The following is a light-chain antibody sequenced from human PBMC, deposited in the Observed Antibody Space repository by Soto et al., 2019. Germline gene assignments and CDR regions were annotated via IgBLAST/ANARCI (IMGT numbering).Light chain of an antibody. CDR2: NTS. CDR1: SGSVSTSYY. V-gene: IGLV8-61*01. Sequence: QTVVTQEPSLSVSPGGTVTLTCGLSSGSVSTSYYPTWYQQTPGQAPRTLIYNTSTRSSGVPDRFSGSILGNRAALTITGAEADEDSHYYCVLYVGSGVWVFGGGTKLTVL. CDR3: VLYVGSGVWV. J-gene: IGLJ3*02.